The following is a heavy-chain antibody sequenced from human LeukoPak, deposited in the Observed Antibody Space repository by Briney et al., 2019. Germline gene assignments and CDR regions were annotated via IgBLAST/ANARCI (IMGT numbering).Heavy chain of an antibody. D-gene: IGHD3-10*01. CDR2: ISSSGSTI. Sequence: KAGGSLRLSCAASGLTFSDYYMSWIRQAPGKGLEWVSYISSSGSTIYYADSVKGRFTISRDNAKNSLYLQMNSLRAEDTAVYYCARDTMVRGMKGEVRWFDPWGQGTLVTVSS. J-gene: IGHJ5*02. CDR3: ARDTMVRGMKGEVRWFDP. CDR1: GLTFSDYY. V-gene: IGHV3-11*01.